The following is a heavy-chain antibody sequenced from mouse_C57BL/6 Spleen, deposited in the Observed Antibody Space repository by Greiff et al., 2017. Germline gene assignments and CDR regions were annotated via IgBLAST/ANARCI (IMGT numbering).Heavy chain of an antibody. CDR3: ARAPNSDDAMDY. CDR1: GFTFSSYA. CDR2: ISDGGSYT. V-gene: IGHV5-4*01. J-gene: IGHJ4*01. Sequence: EVHLVESGGGLVKPGGSLKLSCAASGFTFSSYAMSWVRQTPEKRLEWVATISDGGSYTYYPDNVKGRFTISRDNAKNNLYLQMSHLKSEDTAMYYCARAPNSDDAMDYWGQGTSVTVSS.